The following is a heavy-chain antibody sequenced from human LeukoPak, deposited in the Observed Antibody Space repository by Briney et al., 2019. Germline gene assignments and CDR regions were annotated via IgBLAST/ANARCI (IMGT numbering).Heavy chain of an antibody. V-gene: IGHV1-8*01. D-gene: IGHD6-19*01. J-gene: IGHJ6*03. CDR3: ARGRYRGPRIAVALYYYMDV. CDR2: MNPNSGNT. CDR1: GYTFTSYD. Sequence: EASVKVSCKASGYTFTSYDINWVRQATGQGLEWMGWMNPNSGNTGYAQKFQGRVTITRNTSISTAYMELSSLRSEDTAVYYCARGRYRGPRIAVALYYYMDVWGKGTTVTVSS.